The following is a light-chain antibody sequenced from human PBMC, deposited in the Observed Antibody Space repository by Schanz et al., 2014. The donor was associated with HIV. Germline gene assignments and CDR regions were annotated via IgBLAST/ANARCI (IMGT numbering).Light chain of an antibody. J-gene: IGKJ4*01. CDR1: QTVSSN. V-gene: IGKV3-15*01. CDR3: QQYNIWPSLT. Sequence: EIVMTQSPATLSVSPGERATLSCRASQTVSSNLAWYQQKPGQAPRLLIYGASTRATGIPARFSGSGSGTEFTLTISSLQSEDFAVYYCQQYNIWPSLTFGGGTKMEIK. CDR2: GAS.